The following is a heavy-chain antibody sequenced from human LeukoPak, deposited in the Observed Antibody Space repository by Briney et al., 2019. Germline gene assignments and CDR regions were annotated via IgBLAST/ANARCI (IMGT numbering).Heavy chain of an antibody. CDR1: GFTFSYYS. V-gene: IGHV3-48*04. Sequence: GGSLRLSCAASGFTFSYYSMNWVRQAPGKGLEWVSYISSTSSTIYYADSVQGRFTISRDNAKNSLYLQMNSLRAEDTAVYYCARGEYYDLWSGSWFDPWGQGTLVTVSS. CDR3: ARGEYYDLWSGSWFDP. J-gene: IGHJ5*02. D-gene: IGHD3-3*01. CDR2: ISSTSSTI.